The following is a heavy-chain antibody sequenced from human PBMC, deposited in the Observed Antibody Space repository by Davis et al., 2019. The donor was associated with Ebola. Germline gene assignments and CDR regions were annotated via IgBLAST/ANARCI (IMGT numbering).Heavy chain of an antibody. J-gene: IGHJ6*02. CDR1: GFTVSSNY. V-gene: IGHV3-53*01. CDR3: ARDRPLDFFFGDYYGMDV. D-gene: IGHD3-16*01. Sequence: GGSLRLSCAASGFTVSSNYMSWVRQAPGKGLEWVSVIYSGGITYYADSVKGRFTISRDNAKNSLYLQMNSLGAEDTAVYYCARDRPLDFFFGDYYGMDVWGQGTTVTVSS. CDR2: IYSGGIT.